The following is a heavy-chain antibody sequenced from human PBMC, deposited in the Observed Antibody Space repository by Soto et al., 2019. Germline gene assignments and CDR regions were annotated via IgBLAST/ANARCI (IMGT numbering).Heavy chain of an antibody. D-gene: IGHD6-13*01. J-gene: IGHJ4*02. V-gene: IGHV3-74*01. CDR3: ARGGIAATGTWYFDY. CDR2: INSDGSST. Sequence: GGSLRLSCAASGFTFSSYWMHWVRQAPGKGLVWVSRINSDGSSTSYADSVKGRFTISRDNAKNTLYLQMNSLRAEDTAVYYCARGGIAATGTWYFDYWGQGTLVTVSS. CDR1: GFTFSSYW.